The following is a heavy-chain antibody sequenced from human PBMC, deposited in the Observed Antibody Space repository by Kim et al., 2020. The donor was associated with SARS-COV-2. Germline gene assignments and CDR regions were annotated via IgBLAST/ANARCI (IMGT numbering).Heavy chain of an antibody. V-gene: IGHV4-38-2*02. Sequence: SETLSLTCTVSGYSISSGYYWGWIRQPPGKGLEWIGSIYHSGSTYYNPSLKSRVTISVDTSKNQFSLKLSSVTAADTAVYYCARMGLRLPRGVTGSYYYYGMDVWGQGTTVTVSS. D-gene: IGHD3-10*01. CDR1: GYSISSGYY. CDR3: ARMGLRLPRGVTGSYYYYGMDV. CDR2: IYHSGST. J-gene: IGHJ6*02.